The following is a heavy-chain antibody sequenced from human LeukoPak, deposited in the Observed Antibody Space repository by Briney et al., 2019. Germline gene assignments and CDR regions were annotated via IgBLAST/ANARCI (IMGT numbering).Heavy chain of an antibody. CDR3: ARAAVYYDSSGGSFDI. D-gene: IGHD3-22*01. J-gene: IGHJ3*02. V-gene: IGHV4-34*01. CDR2: INHSGST. CDR1: GGSFSDYY. Sequence: SETLSLTCAVYGGSFSDYYWSWIRQPPGKGLEWIGEINHSGSTNYNPSLKSRVTISVDTSKNQFSLKLSSVTAADTAVYYCARAAVYYDSSGGSFDIWGQGTMVTVSS.